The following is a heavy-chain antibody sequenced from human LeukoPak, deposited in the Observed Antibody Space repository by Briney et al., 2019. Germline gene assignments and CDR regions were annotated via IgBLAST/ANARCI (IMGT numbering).Heavy chain of an antibody. CDR1: GGSFTSFH. Sequence: PSETLSLTCTVSGGSFTSFHWTWIRQPPGKGLEWIGDVFPGGNTRYNPSLKSRITFSVETSMHQFSLMLNSVTAADTALYYCAGHVPHSSKFDSWGLGTLVTVSS. J-gene: IGHJ4*02. V-gene: IGHV4-4*09. CDR3: AGHVPHSSKFDS. D-gene: IGHD6-6*01. CDR2: VFPGGNT.